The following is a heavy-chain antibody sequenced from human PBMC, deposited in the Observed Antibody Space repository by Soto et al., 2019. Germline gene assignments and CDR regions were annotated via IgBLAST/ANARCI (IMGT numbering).Heavy chain of an antibody. D-gene: IGHD1-1*01. V-gene: IGHV1-2*02. J-gene: IGHJ5*02. CDR1: VYAFTDHY. CDR3: ARDLSRQSWKWFEP. Sequence: ASLNRAWKASVYAFTDHYINWLRQTPEHAPEYMGWIHPNSGETKYVERFQGRVTMTRDTSISTAYLELRRLTSDDTAVYYCARDLSRQSWKWFEPWGQGTRVTVSS. CDR2: IHPNSGET.